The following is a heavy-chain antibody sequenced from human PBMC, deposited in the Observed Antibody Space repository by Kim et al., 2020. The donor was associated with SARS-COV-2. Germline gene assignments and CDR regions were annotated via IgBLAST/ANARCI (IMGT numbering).Heavy chain of an antibody. CDR3: ARPGGYYGSGSWPDAFDI. J-gene: IGHJ3*02. V-gene: IGHV3-48*03. D-gene: IGHD3-10*01. CDR1: GFTFSSYE. Sequence: GGSLRLSCAASGFTFSSYEMNWVRQAPGKGLEWVSYISSSGSTIYYADSVKGRFTISRDNAKNSLYLQMNSLRAEDTAVYYCARPGGYYGSGSWPDAFDIWGQGTMVTVSS. CDR2: ISSSGSTI.